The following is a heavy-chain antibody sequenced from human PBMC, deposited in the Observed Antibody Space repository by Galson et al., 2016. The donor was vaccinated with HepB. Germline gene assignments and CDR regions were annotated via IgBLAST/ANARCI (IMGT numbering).Heavy chain of an antibody. Sequence: SLRLSCAVSGFTFEDYAMHWVRQGPGKGLEWVSGIGRNSGARGYADSVKGRFTISRDNAKKSLYLQMNSLRPEDTALYYCTKDVLGDYYDNSGFYSNSFDSWGQGTLVIVSS. D-gene: IGHD3-22*01. CDR2: IGRNSGAR. J-gene: IGHJ5*01. CDR3: TKDVLGDYYDNSGFYSNSFDS. V-gene: IGHV3-9*01. CDR1: GFTFEDYA.